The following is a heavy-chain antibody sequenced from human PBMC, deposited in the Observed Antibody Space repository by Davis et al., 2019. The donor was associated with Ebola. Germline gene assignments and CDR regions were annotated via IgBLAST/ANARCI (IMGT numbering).Heavy chain of an antibody. CDR1: GGSISSYY. D-gene: IGHD2-2*01. Sequence: SETLSLTCTVSGGSISSYYWSWIRQHPGKGLEWIGYIYYSGSTNYNPSLKSRVTISVDTSKNQFSLKLSSVTAADTAVYYCARVKYQLLLVTWPWGQGTLVTVSS. J-gene: IGHJ5*02. V-gene: IGHV4-59*01. CDR2: IYYSGST. CDR3: ARVKYQLLLVTWP.